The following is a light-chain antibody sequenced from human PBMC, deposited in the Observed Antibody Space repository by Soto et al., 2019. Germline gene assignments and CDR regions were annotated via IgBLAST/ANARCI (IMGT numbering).Light chain of an antibody. CDR2: GAS. J-gene: IGKJ2*01. Sequence: EIVLTQSPGTLSLSPGERATLSCRASQSVSSSYLAWHQHKPGQAPRLLIYGASSRATGIPDRFSGSGSGTDFTLTISRLEPEDFAVYYWQQYGSSPHTFGQGTKLEIK. CDR3: QQYGSSPHT. V-gene: IGKV3-20*01. CDR1: QSVSSSY.